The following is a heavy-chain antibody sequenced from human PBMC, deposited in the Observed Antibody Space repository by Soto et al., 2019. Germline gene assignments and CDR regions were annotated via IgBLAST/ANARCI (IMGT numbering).Heavy chain of an antibody. CDR2: IYYSGST. V-gene: IGHV4-59*01. Sequence: SETLSLTCTVSGGSISSYYWSWIRQPPGKGLEWIGYIYYSGSTNYNPSLKSRVTISVDTSKNQFSLKLSSVTAADTAVYYCAGEASIAARTAQFDYWGQGTLVTVYS. J-gene: IGHJ4*02. D-gene: IGHD6-6*01. CDR1: GGSISSYY. CDR3: AGEASIAARTAQFDY.